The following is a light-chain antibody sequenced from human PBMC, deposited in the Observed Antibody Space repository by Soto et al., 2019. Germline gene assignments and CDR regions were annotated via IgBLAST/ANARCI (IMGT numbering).Light chain of an antibody. CDR3: QQYGSSPPIT. Sequence: EIVLTQSPGTLSLSPGERATLSCRASQSVSSSYLAWYQQKPGQAPKLLIYGASSRATGIPRRCSGSGSGTDFTLPISRLEPQDFAVYYCQQYGSSPPITFGQGTRLEIK. CDR2: GAS. V-gene: IGKV3-20*01. CDR1: QSVSSSY. J-gene: IGKJ5*01.